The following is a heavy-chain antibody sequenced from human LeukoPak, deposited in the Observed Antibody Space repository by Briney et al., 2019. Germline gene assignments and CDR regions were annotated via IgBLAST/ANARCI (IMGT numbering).Heavy chain of an antibody. J-gene: IGHJ4*02. Sequence: GGSLRLSCAASGFTFSSYSMNWVRQAPGKGLEWFSYISSGSSIIYYADSVKGRFTISRDNAKNSLYVQMNSLRAEDTAVYYCGRDLGGRSGYWGQGTLVTVSS. D-gene: IGHD1-26*01. CDR3: GRDLGGRSGY. CDR2: ISSGSSII. V-gene: IGHV3-48*01. CDR1: GFTFSSYS.